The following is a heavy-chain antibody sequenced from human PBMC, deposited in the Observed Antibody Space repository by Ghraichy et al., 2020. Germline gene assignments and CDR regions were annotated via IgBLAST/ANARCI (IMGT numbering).Heavy chain of an antibody. J-gene: IGHJ5*02. CDR3: ARGPPDLELRLWFDP. CDR1: GYTFTSYD. Sequence: ASVKVSCKASGYTFTSYDINWVRQATGQGLEWMGWMNPNSGNTGYAQKFQGRVTMTRNTSISTAYMELSSLRSEDTAVYYCARGPPDLELRLWFDPWGQGTLVTVSS. D-gene: IGHD1-7*01. V-gene: IGHV1-8*01. CDR2: MNPNSGNT.